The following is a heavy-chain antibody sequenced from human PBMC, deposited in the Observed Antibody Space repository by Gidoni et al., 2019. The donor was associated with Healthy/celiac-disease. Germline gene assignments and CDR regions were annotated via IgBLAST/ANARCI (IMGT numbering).Heavy chain of an antibody. CDR1: GFTFSDYY. CDR3: ARDQNHCSSTSCYRGYYYYIDV. D-gene: IGHD2-2*01. CDR2: ISSMSRYT. Sequence: QVQLVESGGGLVKPGGSLRLSCAASGFTFSDYYMSWIRQAPGKGLEWVSYISSMSRYTNDGGAVKGGFTISRDNAKTTLSLQMNSLRAEDTAGYYCARDQNHCSSTSCYRGYYYYIDVWGKGTTVTVSS. V-gene: IGHV3-11*05. J-gene: IGHJ6*03.